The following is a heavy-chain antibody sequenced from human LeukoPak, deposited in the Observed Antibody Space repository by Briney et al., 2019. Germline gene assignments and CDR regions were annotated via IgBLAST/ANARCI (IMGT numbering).Heavy chain of an antibody. CDR3: AKDKGRGYTFDI. Sequence: GGSLRLSCAVSGFPLSSYAMSWVRQAPGKGLEWVSAISGGGGSTDYADSVKGRFTISRDNSKNTLYLQMNSLRAEDTAVYYCAKDKGRGYTFDIWGQGTMVTVSS. J-gene: IGHJ3*02. CDR2: ISGGGGST. CDR1: GFPLSSYA. D-gene: IGHD5-12*01. V-gene: IGHV3-23*01.